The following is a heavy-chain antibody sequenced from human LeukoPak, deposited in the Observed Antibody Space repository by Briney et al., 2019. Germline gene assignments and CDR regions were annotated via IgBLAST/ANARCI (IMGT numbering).Heavy chain of an antibody. J-gene: IGHJ4*02. D-gene: IGHD3-22*01. CDR1: GASISSYY. Sequence: SETLSLTCTVSGASISSYYWSWIRQPPGKGLEWIGYTFRSATTKYHPSLQSRVSISLDTSKNQFSLDMTSVTVADTAVYYCTTYSDITGSFDHWGQGTLVTVSS. CDR3: TTYSDITGSFDH. CDR2: TFRSATT. V-gene: IGHV4-59*01.